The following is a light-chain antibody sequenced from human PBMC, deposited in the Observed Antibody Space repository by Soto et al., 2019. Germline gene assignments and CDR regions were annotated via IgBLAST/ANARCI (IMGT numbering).Light chain of an antibody. J-gene: IGKJ1*01. CDR3: QHYSGSSRT. Sequence: DIQMTQSPSTLSASVGDRVTITCRASQSIRNWLAWYQDKPGKAPKLLIYKASTLKSGVPSRFSGTGSGSEFTLTISSLQPEDSATYYCQHYSGSSRTFGQGTKVDIK. V-gene: IGKV1-5*03. CDR1: QSIRNW. CDR2: KAS.